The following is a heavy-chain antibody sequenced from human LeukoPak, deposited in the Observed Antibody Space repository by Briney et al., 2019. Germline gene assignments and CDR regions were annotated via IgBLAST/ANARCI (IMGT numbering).Heavy chain of an antibody. Sequence: ASVKVSCKASGYTFTSYGISWVRQAPGQGLEWMGWISAYNGNTNYAQKLQGRVTMTTDTSTSTAYMELSSLRSEDTAVYYCASPYCSGGSCYANDAFDIWGQGTMVTVSS. V-gene: IGHV1-18*01. CDR2: ISAYNGNT. CDR3: ASPYCSGGSCYANDAFDI. CDR1: GYTFTSYG. J-gene: IGHJ3*02. D-gene: IGHD2-15*01.